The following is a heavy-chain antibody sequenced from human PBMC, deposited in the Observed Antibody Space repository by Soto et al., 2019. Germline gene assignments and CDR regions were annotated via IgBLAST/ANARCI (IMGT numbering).Heavy chain of an antibody. Sequence: QVQLVQSGAEVKKPGASVKVSCKASGYTFTDYYMHWVRQAPGQGLEWMGRINPKSGDTKYAEKFQAWVTMTRDTXXSTADMEVTRLRPDDTAVYYCARVDGAAPPRGMDVWGQGTTVTVSS. D-gene: IGHD2-8*01. CDR3: ARVDGAAPPRGMDV. CDR1: GYTFTDYY. CDR2: INPKSGDT. J-gene: IGHJ6*02. V-gene: IGHV1-2*04.